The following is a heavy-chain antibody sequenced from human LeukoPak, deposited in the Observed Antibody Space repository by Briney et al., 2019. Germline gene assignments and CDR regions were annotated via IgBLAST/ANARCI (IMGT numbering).Heavy chain of an antibody. CDR1: GYTFTGYC. V-gene: IGHV1-2*02. CDR2: INPNSGGT. CDR3: AREYKDIVVVPAASRFDY. Sequence: VASVKVSCKASGYTFTGYCMHWVRQAPGQGLEWMGWINPNSGGTNYAQKFQGRVTMTRDTSISTAYMELSRLRSDDTAVYYCAREYKDIVVVPAASRFDYWGQGTLVTVSS. J-gene: IGHJ4*02. D-gene: IGHD2-2*01.